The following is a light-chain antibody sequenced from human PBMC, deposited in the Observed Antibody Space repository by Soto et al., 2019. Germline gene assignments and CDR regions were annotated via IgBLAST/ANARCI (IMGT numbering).Light chain of an antibody. Sequence: QSALTQPRSVSGSPGQSVTISCTGTSSDVGGYDYVSWYQQHPDKAPKLMIYDVSTRPSGVPDRFFGSKSGNMASLTISGLQAEDEAEYYCCSYAGTSRVFGTGTKVTVL. CDR2: DVS. CDR1: SSDVGGYDY. V-gene: IGLV2-11*01. CDR3: CSYAGTSRV. J-gene: IGLJ1*01.